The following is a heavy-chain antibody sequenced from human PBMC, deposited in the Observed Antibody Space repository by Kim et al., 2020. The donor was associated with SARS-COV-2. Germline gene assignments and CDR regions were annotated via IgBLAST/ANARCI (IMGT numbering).Heavy chain of an antibody. CDR3: ARGLGGAPFDY. V-gene: IGHV4-59*01. Sequence: SETLSLTCTVSGGSISSYYWSWIRQPPGKGLEWIGYIYYIGSTNYNPSLKSRVTISVDTSKNQFSLKLISVTAADTAVYYCARGLGGAPFDYWGQGTPVTVSS. J-gene: IGHJ4*02. CDR1: GGSISSYY. CDR2: IYYIGST. D-gene: IGHD1-26*01.